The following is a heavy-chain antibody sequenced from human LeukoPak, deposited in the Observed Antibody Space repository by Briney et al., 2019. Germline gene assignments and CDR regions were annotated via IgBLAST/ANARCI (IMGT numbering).Heavy chain of an antibody. CDR3: ARHDRRRAFDI. V-gene: IGHV4-4*09. J-gene: IGHJ3*02. Sequence: SETLSLTCTVSGGSISSYYWSWIRQPPGKGLEWIGYIYTSGSTNYNPSLKSRVTISVDTSKNQFPLKLSSVTAADTAVYYCARHDRRRAFDIWGQGTMVTVSS. CDR2: IYTSGST. CDR1: GGSISSYY.